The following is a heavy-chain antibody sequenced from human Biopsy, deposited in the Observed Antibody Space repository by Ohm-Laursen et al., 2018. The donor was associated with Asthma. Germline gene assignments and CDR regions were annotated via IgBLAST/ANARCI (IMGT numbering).Heavy chain of an antibody. J-gene: IGHJ4*02. Sequence: KVARRVSGYSLTDLSVHWGRQAPGQGLEWMGGHDHEEGGTVNARRFQGRVTMTEDTSTDTAYMELSSLSSDDTAVYYCASDFPKDYVRYNFQFWGQGTLVTVSS. CDR2: HDHEEGGT. V-gene: IGHV1-24*01. CDR1: GYSLTDLS. D-gene: IGHD4-17*01. CDR3: ASDFPKDYVRYNFQF.